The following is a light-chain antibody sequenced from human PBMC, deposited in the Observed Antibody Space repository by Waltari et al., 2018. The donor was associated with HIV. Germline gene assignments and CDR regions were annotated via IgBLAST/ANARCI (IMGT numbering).Light chain of an antibody. J-gene: IGLJ3*02. Sequence: SYELTQPPSVSVSPGQTARITCSGDGLSKRYAYWYQQMPGQAPVLVMYKDSERPSGIPERFSGSSSGTTVTLTISGVQAGDEADYYCQSSDSNDSSVFGGGTKVTVL. CDR3: QSSDSNDSSV. V-gene: IGLV3-25*03. CDR1: GLSKRY. CDR2: KDS.